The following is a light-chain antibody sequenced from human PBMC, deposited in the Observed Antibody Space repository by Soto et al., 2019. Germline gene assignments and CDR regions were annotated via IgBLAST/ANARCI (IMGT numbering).Light chain of an antibody. V-gene: IGKV3-20*01. J-gene: IGKJ4*01. CDR1: QSVSSSY. CDR2: GAS. Sequence: EIPFTQCPCTLSLSPGERATLSCSASQSVSSSYLAWYQQKPGQTPRLLIYGASSRATGIPDRFSGSGSGTDFTLTISRLEPEDFAVYYCQQYGRSPFTFGGGTKVDIK. CDR3: QQYGRSPFT.